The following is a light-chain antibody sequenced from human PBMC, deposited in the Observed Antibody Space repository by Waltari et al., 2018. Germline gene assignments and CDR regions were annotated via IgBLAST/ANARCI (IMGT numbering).Light chain of an antibody. Sequence: EILMTQSPATVSVSPGERVTLSCRASQSVTSSLAWYQQKPGQAPRVLIFGASTMATGVPDRFTGSGSGTDFTLTISSLQSEDFGVYYCQQYHDWPPWTFGQGTRVEIK. V-gene: IGKV3-15*01. CDR2: GAS. CDR3: QQYHDWPPWT. J-gene: IGKJ1*01. CDR1: QSVTSS.